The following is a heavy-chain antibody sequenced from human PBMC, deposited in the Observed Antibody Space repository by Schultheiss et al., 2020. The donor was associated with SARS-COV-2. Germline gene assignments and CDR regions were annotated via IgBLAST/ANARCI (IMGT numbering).Heavy chain of an antibody. CDR2: IYTSGST. J-gene: IGHJ5*02. D-gene: IGHD5-24*01. CDR1: GGSFSGYY. V-gene: IGHV4-4*07. CDR3: ARDHGVA. Sequence: SQTLSLTCAVYGGSFSGYYWGWIRQPAGKGLEWIGRIYTSGSTNYNPSLKSRVTMSVDTSKNQFSLKLSSVTAADTAVYYCARDHGVAWGQGTLVTVSS.